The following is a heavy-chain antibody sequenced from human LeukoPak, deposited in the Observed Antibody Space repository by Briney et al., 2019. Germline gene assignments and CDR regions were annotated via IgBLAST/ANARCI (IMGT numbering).Heavy chain of an antibody. CDR3: ARDAIIAAAGIRGRYYFDY. J-gene: IGHJ4*02. V-gene: IGHV1-18*01. Sequence: ASVKVSCKASGYTFTSYGISWVRQAPGQGLEWMGWISAYNGNTNYAQKLQGRVTMTTDTSTSTAYMELRSLSSDDTAVYYCARDAIIAAAGIRGRYYFDYWGQGTLVTVSS. D-gene: IGHD6-13*01. CDR2: ISAYNGNT. CDR1: GYTFTSYG.